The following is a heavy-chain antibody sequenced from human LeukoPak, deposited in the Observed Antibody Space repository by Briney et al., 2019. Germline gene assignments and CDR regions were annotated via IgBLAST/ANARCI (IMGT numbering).Heavy chain of an antibody. V-gene: IGHV3-53*01. Sequence: GGSLRLSCAASGFIVSSNYMSWVRQAPGKGLEWVSVISNSGATTDYADSVKGRFTISRDNSKNTLSLQMNSLRAEDTAVYYCAKEELYYYGSGTYYTLAPFDYWGQGTLVTVSS. CDR3: AKEELYYYGSGTYYTLAPFDY. D-gene: IGHD3-10*01. CDR1: GFIVSSNY. J-gene: IGHJ4*02. CDR2: ISNSGATT.